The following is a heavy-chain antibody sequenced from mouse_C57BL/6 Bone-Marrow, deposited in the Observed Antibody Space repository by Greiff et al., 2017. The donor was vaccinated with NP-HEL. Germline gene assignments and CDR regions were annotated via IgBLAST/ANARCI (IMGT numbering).Heavy chain of an antibody. CDR2: IWTGGGT. CDR3: ARYSNLYYYAMDY. CDR1: GFSLTSYA. J-gene: IGHJ4*01. V-gene: IGHV2-9-1*01. Sequence: QVQLQQSGPGLVAPSQCLSITCTVSGFSLTSYAISWVRQPPGKGLEWLGVIWTGGGTNYNSALKSRLSISKDNSKSQVFLKMNSLQTDDTARYYCARYSNLYYYAMDYWGQGTSVTVSS. D-gene: IGHD2-5*01.